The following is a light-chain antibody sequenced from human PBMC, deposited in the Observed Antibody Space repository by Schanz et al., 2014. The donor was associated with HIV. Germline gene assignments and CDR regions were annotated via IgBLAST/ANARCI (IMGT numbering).Light chain of an antibody. CDR1: SSNIGAGYD. J-gene: IGLJ3*02. CDR2: GDY. V-gene: IGLV1-40*01. Sequence: QSVLTQPPSVSGAPGQRVTISCTGSSSNIGAGYDVHWYQQLPGTAPKLLIYGDYNRPSGVPDRFSGSKSGTSASLAISGLQAEDEADFFCATWDDSLNGWVFGGGTKLTVL. CDR3: ATWDDSLNGWV.